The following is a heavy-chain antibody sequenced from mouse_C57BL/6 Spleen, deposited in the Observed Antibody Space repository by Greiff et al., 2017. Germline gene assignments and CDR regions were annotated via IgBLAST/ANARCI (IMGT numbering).Heavy chain of an antibody. CDR3: ARSGYGNYVGFAY. CDR2: INPNNGGT. Sequence: EVKLVESGPELVKPGASVKMSCKASGYTFTDYNMHWVKQSHGKSLEWIGYINPNNGGTSYNQKFKGKATLTVNKSSSTAYMELRSLTSEDSAVYYCARSGYGNYVGFAYWGQGTLVTVSA. J-gene: IGHJ3*01. D-gene: IGHD2-1*01. CDR1: GYTFTDYN. V-gene: IGHV1-22*01.